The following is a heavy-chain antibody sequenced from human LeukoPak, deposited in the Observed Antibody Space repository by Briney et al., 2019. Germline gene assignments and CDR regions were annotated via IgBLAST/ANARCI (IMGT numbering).Heavy chain of an antibody. CDR2: ISYDGSNK. CDR3: AKAAANKVGATPFDY. D-gene: IGHD1-26*01. V-gene: IGHV3-30-3*01. CDR1: GFTFSSYA. J-gene: IGHJ4*02. Sequence: GGSLRLSCAASGFTFSSYAMHWVRQAPGKGLEWVAVISYDGSNKYYAESVKGRFTISRDNSKNTLYLQMNSLRGEDTAVYYCAKAAANKVGATPFDYWGQGTLVTVSS.